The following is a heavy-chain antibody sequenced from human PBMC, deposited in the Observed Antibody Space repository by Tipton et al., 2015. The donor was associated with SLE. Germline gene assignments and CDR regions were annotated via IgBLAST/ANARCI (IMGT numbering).Heavy chain of an antibody. D-gene: IGHD3-10*01. CDR3: AREVYSGSYYYYYGMDV. CDR2: IIPPFRTT. CDR1: GGTFSKYG. J-gene: IGHJ6*02. V-gene: IGHV1-69*01. Sequence: QSGPEVKKPGSSMNVPCEASGGTFSKYGISWVRQAPGQGLEWLGGIIPPFRTTSYAQKFQGRVTIVADESTSTAYMELRSLRSDDTAVYYCAREVYSGSYYYYYGMDVWGQGTTVTISS.